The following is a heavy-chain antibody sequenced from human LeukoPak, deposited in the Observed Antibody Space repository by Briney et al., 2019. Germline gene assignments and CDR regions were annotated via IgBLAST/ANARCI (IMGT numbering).Heavy chain of an antibody. CDR3: AKLDTAMVPDY. Sequence: GGSLRLSCAASGFTFSSYGMHWVRQAPGKGLGWVAVISYDGSNKYYANSVKGRFTISRDNSKNTLYLQMNSLRAEDTAVYYCAKLDTAMVPDYWGQGTLVTVSS. V-gene: IGHV3-30*18. CDR2: ISYDGSNK. J-gene: IGHJ4*02. CDR1: GFTFSSYG. D-gene: IGHD5-18*01.